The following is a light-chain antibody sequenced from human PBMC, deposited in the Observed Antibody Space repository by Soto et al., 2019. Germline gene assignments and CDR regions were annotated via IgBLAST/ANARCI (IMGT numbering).Light chain of an antibody. CDR2: AES. CDR3: QQSYSTPRT. V-gene: IGKV1-39*01. J-gene: IGKJ1*01. Sequence: DIQMTQSPSSLSASVGDRVTITCRASQSISNYLNWYQQKPGKAPKLLMFAESILQSGVPSRFSGGGSGTDFTLTISSLQPEDFATYYCQQSYSTPRTFGQGTKVEIK. CDR1: QSISNY.